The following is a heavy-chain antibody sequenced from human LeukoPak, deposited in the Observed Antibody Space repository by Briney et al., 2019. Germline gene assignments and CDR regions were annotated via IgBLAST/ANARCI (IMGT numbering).Heavy chain of an antibody. J-gene: IGHJ4*02. V-gene: IGHV3-21*06. CDR3: ARDFFRLIDY. Sequence: PGGSLRLSCAASGFTFSTYSVNWVRQAPGKGLEWVSSISSSSRYIYYADSVKGRFTISRDNAKNSLYLQLNSLRDEDTAIYYCARDFFRLIDYWGQGTLVTVSS. CDR2: ISSSSRYI. D-gene: IGHD3-3*01. CDR1: GFTFSTYS.